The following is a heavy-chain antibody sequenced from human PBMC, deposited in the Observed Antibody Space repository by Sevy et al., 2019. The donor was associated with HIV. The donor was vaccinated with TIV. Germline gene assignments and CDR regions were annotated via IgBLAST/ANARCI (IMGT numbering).Heavy chain of an antibody. Sequence: GGSLRLSCAASGLSVSDNYMHWVRQAPGKGLELVSVIYSDGRTYYADSVKGRFTISRDNSKNTLYLHMNNLRPEDTAVYYCARDRYYDASGYYYYYYGMDVWGQWTTVTVSS. CDR2: IYSDGRT. J-gene: IGHJ6*02. CDR1: GLSVSDNY. D-gene: IGHD3-22*01. V-gene: IGHV3-66*01. CDR3: ARDRYYDASGYYYYYYGMDV.